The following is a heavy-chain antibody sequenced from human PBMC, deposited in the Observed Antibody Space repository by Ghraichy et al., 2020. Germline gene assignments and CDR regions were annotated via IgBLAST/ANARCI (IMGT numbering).Heavy chain of an antibody. Sequence: SQTLSLTCVISGDSVSSNSAAWNWIRQSPSRGLEWLGRTFYRSKWYNDYAVSVKSRINIDADPSKNQFSLQLNSVTPEDTAVYYCARGGSGGRASDIWGQGTMVTVSS. D-gene: IGHD2-15*01. CDR1: GDSVSSNSAA. J-gene: IGHJ3*02. CDR2: TFYRSKWYN. CDR3: ARGGSGGRASDI. V-gene: IGHV6-1*01.